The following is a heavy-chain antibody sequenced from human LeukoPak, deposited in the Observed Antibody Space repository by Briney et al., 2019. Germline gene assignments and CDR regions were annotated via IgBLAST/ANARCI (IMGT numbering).Heavy chain of an antibody. D-gene: IGHD1-26*01. CDR3: ARAAVSGSYSPYYYMDV. CDR1: GYTFTSYD. V-gene: IGHV1-8*01. CDR2: MNPNSGNT. Sequence: AASVKVSCKASGYTFTSYDINWVRQATGQGLEWMGWMNPNSGNTGYAQKFQGRVTMTRDTSISTAYMELSRLRSDDTAVYYCARAAVSGSYSPYYYMDVWGKGTTVTVSS. J-gene: IGHJ6*03.